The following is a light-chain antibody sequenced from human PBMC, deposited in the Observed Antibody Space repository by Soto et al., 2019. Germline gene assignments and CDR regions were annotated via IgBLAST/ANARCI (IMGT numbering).Light chain of an antibody. V-gene: IGKV3-20*01. Sequence: EIVLTQSPGTLSLSPGERATLSCRASQSVSGNHLAWYQQKPGQAPRLLIHGASSRATGIPDRFSGSGSGTDFPLTSSRMEPGDFAVYYCQQYDSAPNAFGQGTRLEIK. CDR1: QSVSGNH. J-gene: IGKJ5*01. CDR3: QQYDSAPNA. CDR2: GAS.